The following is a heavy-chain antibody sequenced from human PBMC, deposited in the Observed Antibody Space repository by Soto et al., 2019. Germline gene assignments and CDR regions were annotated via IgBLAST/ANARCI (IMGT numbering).Heavy chain of an antibody. CDR1: GFTFSSYA. CDR3: ARYLLSSSRYYYGMDV. Sequence: PGGSLRLSCAASGFTFSSYAMHWVRQAPGKGLEWVAVISYDGSNKYYADPVKGRFTISRDNSKNTLYLQMNSLRAEDTAVYYCARYLLSSSRYYYGMDVWGQGTTVTVSS. J-gene: IGHJ6*02. CDR2: ISYDGSNK. D-gene: IGHD6-6*01. V-gene: IGHV3-30-3*01.